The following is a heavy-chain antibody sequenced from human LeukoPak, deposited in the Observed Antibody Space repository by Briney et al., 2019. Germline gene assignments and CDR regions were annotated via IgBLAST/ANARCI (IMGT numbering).Heavy chain of an antibody. D-gene: IGHD3-10*01. J-gene: IGHJ4*02. V-gene: IGHV3-30-3*01. Sequence: GGSLRLSCAASGFTFSSYAMHWVRQAPGKGLEWVAVISYDGSNKYYADSVKVRFTISRDNSKNTLYLQMNSLRAEDTAVYYCARENEYGSGSYIRRQGYFDYWGQGTLVTVSS. CDR1: GFTFSSYA. CDR2: ISYDGSNK. CDR3: ARENEYGSGSYIRRQGYFDY.